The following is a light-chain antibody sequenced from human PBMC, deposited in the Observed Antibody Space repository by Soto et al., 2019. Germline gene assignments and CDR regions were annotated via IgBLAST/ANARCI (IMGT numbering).Light chain of an antibody. CDR1: ESISSH. CDR3: QQSYSVPIT. V-gene: IGKV1-39*01. Sequence: DIPMTQSPSSLSASVGDRVTITCRASESISSHLNWYQQKSGRAPQLLIHAASTLQTGVPSRFSGSGSGTDFTLTISSLQPEDFATYYCQQSYSVPITCGQGTRLEIK. J-gene: IGKJ5*01. CDR2: AAS.